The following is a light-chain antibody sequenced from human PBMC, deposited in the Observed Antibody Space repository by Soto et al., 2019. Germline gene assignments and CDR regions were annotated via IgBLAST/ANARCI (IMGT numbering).Light chain of an antibody. CDR3: QQSYSTPPWT. J-gene: IGKJ1*01. V-gene: IGKV1-39*01. Sequence: DIQMTQSPSSLSASVGDRVTITCRASQSIVTYLNWYLQKPGKAPKLLIYAASNLQSRVPSRFSGSGSGTDFTLTISSLQPEDFATYFCQQSYSTPPWTFGQGTKVDIK. CDR2: AAS. CDR1: QSIVTY.